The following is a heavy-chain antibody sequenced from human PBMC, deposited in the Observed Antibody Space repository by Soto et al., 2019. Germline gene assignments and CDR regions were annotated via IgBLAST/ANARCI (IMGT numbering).Heavy chain of an antibody. Sequence: SETLCLGCTISVAFISVYYWSWIRQPAGKGLDWIGRIYTSGSTKYSPSLKSRATMSVDTSKKQFSLKLNSVTAADTAVYYCARESTVAGTDNWFDSWGQGTMVTVSS. J-gene: IGHJ5*01. V-gene: IGHV4-4*07. CDR1: VAFISVYY. CDR3: ARESTVAGTDNWFDS. D-gene: IGHD6-13*01. CDR2: IYTSGST.